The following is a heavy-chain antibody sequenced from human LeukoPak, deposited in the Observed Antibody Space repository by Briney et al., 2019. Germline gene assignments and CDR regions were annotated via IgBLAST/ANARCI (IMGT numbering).Heavy chain of an antibody. CDR3: ARRTGEIGTIFGVVMGAYYYYYMDV. Sequence: GASVKVSCKASGYTFTSYDINWVRQATGQGLEWMGWMNPNSGNAGYSQKFQGRVTITRNTSISTAYMELSSLRSEDTAVYYCARRTGEIGTIFGVVMGAYYYYYMDVWGKGTTVTVSS. J-gene: IGHJ6*03. CDR1: GYTFTSYD. V-gene: IGHV1-8*01. D-gene: IGHD3-3*01. CDR2: MNPNSGNA.